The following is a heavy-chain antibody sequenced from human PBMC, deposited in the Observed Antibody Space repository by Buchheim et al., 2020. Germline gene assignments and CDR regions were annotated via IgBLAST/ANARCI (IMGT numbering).Heavy chain of an antibody. J-gene: IGHJ6*02. Sequence: EVQLVESGGGLVQPGGSLRLSCAASGFTFSSYSMNWVRQAPGKGLEWVSYISSSSSTIYYADSVKGRFTISRDNAKNSLYLQMNSLRAEDTAVYYCARDWVRATMVQGVMAYYYYGMDVWGQGTT. D-gene: IGHD3-10*01. CDR1: GFTFSSYS. V-gene: IGHV3-48*01. CDR2: ISSSSSTI. CDR3: ARDWVRATMVQGVMAYYYYGMDV.